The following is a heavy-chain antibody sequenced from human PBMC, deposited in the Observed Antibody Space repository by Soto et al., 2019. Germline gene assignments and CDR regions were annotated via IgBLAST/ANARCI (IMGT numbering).Heavy chain of an antibody. CDR3: ARDLDGSGSYYTDY. CDR1: GYMFVTYG. V-gene: IGHV1-18*01. J-gene: IGHJ4*02. Sequence: GASVKVSCKASGYMFVTYGINWVRQAPGQGPEWMGWISAYNGNTKYAQNLQGRVTMTTDASTSTAYMEMRSLRSDDTAVYYCARDLDGSGSYYTDYWGPGTLVTVSS. D-gene: IGHD3-10*01. CDR2: ISAYNGNT.